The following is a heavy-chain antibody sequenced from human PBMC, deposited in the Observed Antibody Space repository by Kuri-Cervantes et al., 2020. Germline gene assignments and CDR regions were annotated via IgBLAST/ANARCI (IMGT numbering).Heavy chain of an antibody. CDR1: GYTFTSYG. V-gene: IGHV1-18*01. D-gene: IGHD6-13*01. J-gene: IGHJ5*02. CDR2: ISAYNGNT. Sequence: ASVKVSCKASGYTFTSYGISWVRQAPGQGLEWTGWISAYNGNTNYAQKLQGRVTMTTDTSTSTAYMELRSLRSDDTAVYYCAREIAAAGIRWFDPWGQGTLVTVSS. CDR3: AREIAAAGIRWFDP.